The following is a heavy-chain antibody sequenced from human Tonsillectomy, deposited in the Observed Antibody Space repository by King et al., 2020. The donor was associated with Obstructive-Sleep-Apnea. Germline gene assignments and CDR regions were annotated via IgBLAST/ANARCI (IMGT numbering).Heavy chain of an antibody. CDR1: GFTFSSYS. CDR2: ISSSSSTI. CDR3: ARERGGIAVAGDDY. D-gene: IGHD6-19*01. J-gene: IGHJ4*02. Sequence: VQLVESGGGLVQPGGSLRLSCAASGFTFSSYSMKWVRQAPGKGLGWVSYISSSSSTIHYADSVKGRFTISCDNAKNSLYLQRNSLRSEDTAVNWCARERGGIAVAGDDYWGPGTLVTVSS. V-gene: IGHV3-48*04.